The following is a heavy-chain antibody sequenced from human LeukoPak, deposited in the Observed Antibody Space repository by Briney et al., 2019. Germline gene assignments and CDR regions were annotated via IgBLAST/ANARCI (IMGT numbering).Heavy chain of an antibody. D-gene: IGHD2/OR15-2a*01. CDR1: GYTFTGYY. CDR3: ARDRPFPSLGEASNWFDP. CDR2: INPNSGGT. J-gene: IGHJ5*02. V-gene: IGHV1-2*02. Sequence: ASVKVSCKASGYTFTGYYMHWVRQAPGQGLEGMGWINPNSGGTNYAQKFQGRVTMTRDTSISTAYMELSRLRSDDTAVYYCARDRPFPSLGEASNWFDPWGQGTLVTVSS.